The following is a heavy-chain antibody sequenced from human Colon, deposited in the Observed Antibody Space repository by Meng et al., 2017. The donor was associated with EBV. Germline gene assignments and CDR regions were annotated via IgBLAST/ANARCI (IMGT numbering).Heavy chain of an antibody. J-gene: IGHJ4*02. CDR3: VISSHN. CDR2: IYYRGST. D-gene: IGHD3-3*02. Sequence: QLHLQQSGPGLVKPSETPCLTCTISCGSITSTRSYGGLGRQPPGKGLEWIGSIYYRGSTNYNPSLKSRSSMSVDMSKNQFSLKVNSVTAADTAIYYCVISSHNWGQGTLVTVSS. CDR1: CGSITSTRSY. V-gene: IGHV4-39*05.